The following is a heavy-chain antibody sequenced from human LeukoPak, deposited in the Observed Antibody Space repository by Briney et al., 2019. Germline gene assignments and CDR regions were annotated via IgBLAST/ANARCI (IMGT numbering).Heavy chain of an antibody. D-gene: IGHD6-19*01. V-gene: IGHV4-59*08. CDR2: IYYSGST. J-gene: IGHJ5*02. Sequence: PSETLSLTCTVSGGSISSYYWNWIRQPPGKGLEWIGYIYYSGSTNYNPSLKSRVTISVDTSKNQFSLKLSSVTAADTAVYYCARGSSGWYGGKLWFDPWGQGTLVTVSS. CDR1: GGSISSYY. CDR3: ARGSSGWYGGKLWFDP.